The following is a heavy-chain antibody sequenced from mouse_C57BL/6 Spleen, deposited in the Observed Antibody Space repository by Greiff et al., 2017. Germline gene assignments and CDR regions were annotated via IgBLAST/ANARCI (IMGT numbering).Heavy chain of an antibody. CDR2: ISSGSSTI. Sequence: EVQWVESGGGLVKPGGSLKLSCAASGFTFSDYGMHWVRQAPEKGLEWVAYISSGSSTIYYADTVKGRFTISRDNAKNTLFLQMTSLRSEDTAMYYCAKGDYYGSSYDWYFDVWGTGTTVTVSS. CDR1: GFTFSDYG. V-gene: IGHV5-17*01. D-gene: IGHD1-1*01. J-gene: IGHJ1*03. CDR3: AKGDYYGSSYDWYFDV.